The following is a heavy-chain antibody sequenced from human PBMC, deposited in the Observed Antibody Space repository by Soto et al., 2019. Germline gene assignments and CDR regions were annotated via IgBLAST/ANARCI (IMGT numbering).Heavy chain of an antibody. CDR2: ISGDGRTT. CDR1: GVTFSTSW. J-gene: IGHJ4*02. CDR3: ARLGYCNSSDGS. V-gene: IGHV3-74*01. D-gene: IGHD2-15*01. Sequence: EVQLVESGGGLVQPGGSLRLSCVGSGVTFSTSWIHCVRQAPGKGLVWVSRISGDGRTTLYADSVNGRFTVSRDNAKNTMYLQMNSLTADDTAVYFCARLGYCNSSDGSGGQGTLVTVSP.